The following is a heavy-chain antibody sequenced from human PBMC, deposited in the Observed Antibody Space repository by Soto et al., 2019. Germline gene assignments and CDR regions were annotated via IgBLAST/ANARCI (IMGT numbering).Heavy chain of an antibody. CDR2: INPNSGGT. D-gene: IGHD5-18*01. J-gene: IGHJ6*02. CDR3: AREGIQLWLDYYYYYGMDV. Sequence: ASVKVSCKASGYTFTGYYMHWVRQAPGQGLEWMGWINPNSGGTNYAQKFQGWVTMTRDTSISTAYMELSRLRSDDTAVYYCAREGIQLWLDYYYYYGMDVWGQGTTVTVSS. CDR1: GYTFTGYY. V-gene: IGHV1-2*04.